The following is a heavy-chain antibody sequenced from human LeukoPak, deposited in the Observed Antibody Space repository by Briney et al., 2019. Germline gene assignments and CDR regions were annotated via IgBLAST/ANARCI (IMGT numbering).Heavy chain of an antibody. D-gene: IGHD3-10*01. J-gene: IGHJ4*02. CDR1: GFTFSVYS. Sequence: GGSLRLSCAASGFTFSVYSMNWVRQAPGKGLEWVASFSSGRGYIYYADSVKGRFTISRDNTKNSLYLQMNSLRAEDTAVYYCAKAMVRGVARPYYFDYWGQRTLVTVSS. CDR2: FSSGRGYI. V-gene: IGHV3-21*01. CDR3: AKAMVRGVARPYYFDY.